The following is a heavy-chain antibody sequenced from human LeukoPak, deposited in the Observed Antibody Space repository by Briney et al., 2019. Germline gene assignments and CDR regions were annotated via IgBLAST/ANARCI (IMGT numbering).Heavy chain of an antibody. D-gene: IGHD3-16*01. Sequence: GGSLRLSCVVSGFPFSTYWMTWVRQAPGEGLEWVANIIQDGNEKFYVGSAKGRFTISRDNAKNSLYLQMNSLRAEDTAVYYCAGEGASKISHAFDIWGQGTMVTVSS. CDR1: GFPFSTYW. CDR3: AGEGASKISHAFDI. V-gene: IGHV3-7*01. CDR2: IIQDGNEK. J-gene: IGHJ3*02.